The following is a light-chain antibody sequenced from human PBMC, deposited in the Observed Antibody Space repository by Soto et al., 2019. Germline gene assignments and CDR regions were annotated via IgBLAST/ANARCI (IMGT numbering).Light chain of an antibody. CDR2: GAS. CDR3: QHYGSSHCT. J-gene: IGKJ4*01. Sequence: EIVLTQSPGTLSLSPGERATLSCSASQSVSSSYLAWYQQKPGQAPRLLIYGASSRATGIPDRFSGSGSVTDFTLTISRLEPEDCAVYYCQHYGSSHCTCGGGTKVEIK. CDR1: QSVSSSY. V-gene: IGKV3-20*01.